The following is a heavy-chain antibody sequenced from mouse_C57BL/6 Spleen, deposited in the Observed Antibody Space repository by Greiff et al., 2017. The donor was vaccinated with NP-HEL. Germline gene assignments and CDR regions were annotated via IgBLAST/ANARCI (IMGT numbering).Heavy chain of an antibody. D-gene: IGHD1-3*01. CDR3: ARQINSLYAMDY. Sequence: EVHLVESGGDLVKPGGSLKLSCAASGFTFSSYGMSWVRQTPDKRLEWVATISSGGSYTYYPDSVKGRFTISRDNAKNTLYLQMSSLKSEDTAMYYCARQINSLYAMDYWGQGTSVTVSS. V-gene: IGHV5-6*01. J-gene: IGHJ4*01. CDR2: ISSGGSYT. CDR1: GFTFSSYG.